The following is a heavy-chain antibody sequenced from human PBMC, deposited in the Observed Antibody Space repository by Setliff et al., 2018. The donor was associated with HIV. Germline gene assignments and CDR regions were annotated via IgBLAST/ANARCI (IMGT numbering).Heavy chain of an antibody. J-gene: IGHJ4*02. V-gene: IGHV3-23*01. CDR2: ISGSGRTT. CDR3: ATRHDGRYFDY. CDR1: GFTFNTYA. Sequence: HPGGSLRLSCAASGFTFNTYALSWVRQAPGKGLEWVSSISGSGRTTTYPDSMKGRFTISRDNSGNMLYLQMDFLRAEDTATYYCATRHDGRYFDYWGQGTLVTVS. D-gene: IGHD3-16*01.